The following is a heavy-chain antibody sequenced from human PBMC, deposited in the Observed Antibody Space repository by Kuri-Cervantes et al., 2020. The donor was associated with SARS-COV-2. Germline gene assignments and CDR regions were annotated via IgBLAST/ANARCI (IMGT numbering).Heavy chain of an antibody. CDR3: ARECSGGSCYFDY. CDR2: IIPILGTA. CDR1: GGTFSSYA. V-gene: IGHV1-69*13. J-gene: IGHJ4*02. Sequence: SVKVSCKASGGTFSSYAISWVRQAPGQGLEWMGGIIPILGTANYAQKFQGRVTITADESTSTAYMELSSLRSEDTAVYYCARECSGGSCYFDYWGQGTLVTVSS. D-gene: IGHD2-15*01.